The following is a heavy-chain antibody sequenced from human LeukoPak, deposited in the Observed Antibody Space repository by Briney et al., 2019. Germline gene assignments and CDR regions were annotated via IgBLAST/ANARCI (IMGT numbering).Heavy chain of an antibody. V-gene: IGHV3-30*03. CDR2: MSYDGSNK. D-gene: IGHD2/OR15-2a*01. CDR1: GFTFSSYG. CDR3: ATKILPDY. Sequence: RSLRLSCAASGFTFSSYGMHWVRQAPGKGLEWVAVMSYDGSNKYYADSVKGRFTISRDNSKNTLYLQMNSLRAEDTAVYYCATKILPDYWGQGTLVTVSS. J-gene: IGHJ4*02.